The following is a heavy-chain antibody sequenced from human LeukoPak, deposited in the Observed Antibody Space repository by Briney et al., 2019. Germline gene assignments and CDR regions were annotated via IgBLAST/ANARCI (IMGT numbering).Heavy chain of an antibody. V-gene: IGHV3-48*01. J-gene: IGHJ3*02. CDR2: ITSSSSAK. Sequence: PGGSLRLSCAASGFTFSTSGMNWVRQAPGKGLEWGSYITSSSSAKYYAASVKGRFTISRDNAKNSLYLQMNSLTAEDTAVYFCVRDQGSWSIAAHLDTFDMWGQGTMVTVSS. CDR1: GFTFSTSG. CDR3: VRDQGSWSIAAHLDTFDM. D-gene: IGHD6-6*01.